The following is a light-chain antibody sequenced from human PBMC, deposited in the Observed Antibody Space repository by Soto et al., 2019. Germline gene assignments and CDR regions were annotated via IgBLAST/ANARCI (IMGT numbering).Light chain of an antibody. CDR3: QQYDNWPYT. J-gene: IGKJ2*01. CDR1: LISSSN. V-gene: IGKV3-15*01. CDR2: DAS. Sequence: EIVMTQSPATLSVSPGERATLSCRASLISSSNLAWFRQKPGQAPRLFMYDASSRPTGIPDRFSGSGSGTDFTLTISSLQSEDFAVYDCQQYDNWPYTFGQGTRLENK.